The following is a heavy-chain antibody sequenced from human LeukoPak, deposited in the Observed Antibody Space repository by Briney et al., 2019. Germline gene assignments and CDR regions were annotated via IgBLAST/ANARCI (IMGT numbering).Heavy chain of an antibody. Sequence: PGGSLRLSCAVSGFTVSDYHMTWVRQAPGKGLEWVAVISYDGSNKYYADSVKGRFTISRDNSKNTLYLQMNSLRAEDTAVYYCAKEHYDSSGYYASAEYFQHWGQGTLVTVSS. D-gene: IGHD3-22*01. V-gene: IGHV3-30*18. CDR2: ISYDGSNK. CDR3: AKEHYDSSGYYASAEYFQH. CDR1: GFTVSDYH. J-gene: IGHJ1*01.